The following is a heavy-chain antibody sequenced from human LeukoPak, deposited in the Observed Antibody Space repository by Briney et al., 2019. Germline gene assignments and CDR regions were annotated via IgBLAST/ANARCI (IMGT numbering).Heavy chain of an antibody. CDR2: LKRIADGGTA. CDR1: GFNFSDAW. Sequence: AGGSLRLSCAASGFNFSDAWMTWVRQAPGKGLEWVGRLKRIADGGTADSAAPVKGRFIISRDDSKNTLYLQMNSLKTEDTAVYYCAKDGSDIYVRGAFDIWGQGTMVTVSS. J-gene: IGHJ3*02. V-gene: IGHV3-15*01. CDR3: AKDGSDIYVRGAFDI. D-gene: IGHD1-26*01.